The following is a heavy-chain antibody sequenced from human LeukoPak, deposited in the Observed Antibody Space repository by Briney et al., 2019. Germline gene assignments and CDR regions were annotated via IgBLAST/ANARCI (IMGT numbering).Heavy chain of an antibody. J-gene: IGHJ4*02. CDR2: VSNDGNRK. D-gene: IGHD3-3*01. Sequence: GSLRLSCAASGFTFSTYAMHWVRQASGKGLEWVAHVSNDGNRKYYTDSMKGRFTVSRDNSKKTLSLQMNSLRPEDTAVYYCARDFYDITIFGVVSDDYWGQGTLVTVSS. CDR3: ARDFYDITIFGVVSDDY. CDR1: GFTFSTYA. V-gene: IGHV3-30-3*01.